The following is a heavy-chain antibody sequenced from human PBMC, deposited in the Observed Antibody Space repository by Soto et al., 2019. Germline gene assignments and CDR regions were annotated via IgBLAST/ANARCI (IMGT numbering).Heavy chain of an antibody. D-gene: IGHD1-26*01. CDR3: ARDLGGWPDY. CDR2: INAGNGNT. J-gene: IGHJ4*02. Sequence: QVQLVQSGAEVKKPGASVKVSCKASGYTFTIYAMHWVRQAPGQRLEWMGWINAGNGNTKYSQKFQGRVTITRDTSASTAYMELGRLRSEDTAGYYCARDLGGWPDYWGEGTLVSV. V-gene: IGHV1-3*01. CDR1: GYTFTIYA.